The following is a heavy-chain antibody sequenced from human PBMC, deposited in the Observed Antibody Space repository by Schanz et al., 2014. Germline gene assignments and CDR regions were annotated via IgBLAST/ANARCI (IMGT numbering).Heavy chain of an antibody. V-gene: IGHV1-46*01. CDR2: INPSGGST. J-gene: IGHJ4*02. Sequence: QVQLVQSGAEVKKPGASMKVSCKASGYTFTTYYMLWVRQAPGQGLEWMGIINPSGGSTRYGQKFQGRITVTTDTSTSTVYFELSSLRSDDTAVYYCGRGFSRSYIDFWGQGSLITVSS. CDR3: GRGFSRSYIDF. CDR1: GYTFTTYY. D-gene: IGHD3-10*01.